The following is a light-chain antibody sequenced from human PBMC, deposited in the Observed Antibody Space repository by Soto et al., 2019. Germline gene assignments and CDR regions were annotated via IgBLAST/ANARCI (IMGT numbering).Light chain of an antibody. J-gene: IGLJ2*01. Sequence: QSVLTQPASVSGSPGQSITISCTGTSSDVGGYNYVSWYQQHPGKAPKLMIYEVSNRPSGVSNRFSGSKSGNTASLTISGLQAEDEADYYCSSYTSSSTLFCGGTTLTVI. V-gene: IGLV2-14*01. CDR2: EVS. CDR3: SSYTSSSTL. CDR1: SSDVGGYNY.